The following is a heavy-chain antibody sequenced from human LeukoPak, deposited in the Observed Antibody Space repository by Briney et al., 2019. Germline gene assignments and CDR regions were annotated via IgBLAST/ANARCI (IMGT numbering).Heavy chain of an antibody. CDR2: IKQDGSEK. V-gene: IGHV3-7*01. Sequence: GGSLRLSCAASGFTFSSYGMHWVRQAPGKGLEWVANIKQDGSEKYYVDSVKGRFTISRDNAKNSLYLQMNSLRAEDTAVYYCARIVGATDAFDIWGQGTMVTVSS. D-gene: IGHD1-26*01. CDR3: ARIVGATDAFDI. J-gene: IGHJ3*02. CDR1: GFTFSSYG.